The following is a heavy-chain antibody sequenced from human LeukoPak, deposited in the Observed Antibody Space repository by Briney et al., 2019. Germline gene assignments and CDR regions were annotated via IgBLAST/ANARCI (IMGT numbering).Heavy chain of an antibody. Sequence: GGSLRLSCAASGFTFSSYAMSWVRQAPGKGLEWVSAVSGGSGSIYYADSVKGRFTVSRDNSKSTLYLQMNSLRAEDTAVYYCAKSQHYFYYYAMDVWGQGTTVTVSS. V-gene: IGHV3-23*01. J-gene: IGHJ6*02. D-gene: IGHD2-2*01. CDR2: VSGGSGSI. CDR1: GFTFSSYA. CDR3: AKSQHYFYYYAMDV.